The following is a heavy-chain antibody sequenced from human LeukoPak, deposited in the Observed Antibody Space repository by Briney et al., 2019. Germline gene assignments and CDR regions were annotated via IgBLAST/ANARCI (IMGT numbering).Heavy chain of an antibody. J-gene: IGHJ5*02. V-gene: IGHV5-51*01. CDR2: IYPGDSGT. Sequence: GASLKISCKGSGYSFTSYWIGWVRQLPGKGLEWMGIIYPGDSGTRYSPSFQGQVTISADKSISTAYLQWSSLKASDTAMYYCARQGSAAGMGNWFDPWGQGTLVTVSS. D-gene: IGHD6-13*01. CDR1: GYSFTSYW. CDR3: ARQGSAAGMGNWFDP.